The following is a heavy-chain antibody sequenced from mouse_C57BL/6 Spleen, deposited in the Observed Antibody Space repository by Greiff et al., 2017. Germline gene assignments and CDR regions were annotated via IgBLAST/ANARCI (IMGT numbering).Heavy chain of an antibody. V-gene: IGHV14-4*01. J-gene: IGHJ2*01. CDR1: GFNIKDDY. CDR3: TRGASVVRGYFDY. D-gene: IGHD1-1*02. CDR2: IDPENGDT. Sequence: VQLQQSGAELVRPGASVKLSCTASGFNIKDDYMHWVKQRPEQGLEWIGWIDPENGDTEYASKFQGKATITADTSSNTAYLQLSSLTSEDTAVYYCTRGASVVRGYFDYWSQGTTLTVSS.